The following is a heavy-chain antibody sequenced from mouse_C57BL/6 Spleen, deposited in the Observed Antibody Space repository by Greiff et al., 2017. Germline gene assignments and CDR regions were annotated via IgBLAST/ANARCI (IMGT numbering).Heavy chain of an antibody. V-gene: IGHV5-9*01. CDR2: ISGGGGNP. D-gene: IGHD1-1*01. Sequence: EVQVVEPGGGLVKLGGSLKLSCAASGITFSSYTMSWVRQTPEKRLEGVATISGGGGNPYYPDSVKGRFTISRDNAKNTLYLQMCSLRSEDTALYYCARRGYGSSYGYCDVWGTGTTVTVSS. CDR1: GITFSSYT. CDR3: ARRGYGSSYGYCDV. J-gene: IGHJ1*03.